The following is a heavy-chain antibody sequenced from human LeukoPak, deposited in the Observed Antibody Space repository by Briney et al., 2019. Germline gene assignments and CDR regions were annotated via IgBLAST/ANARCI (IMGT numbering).Heavy chain of an antibody. J-gene: IGHJ4*02. CDR1: GYTLTELS. Sequence: GASVKVSCKVSGYTLTELSMHWVRQAPGKGLEWMGGFDPEDGETIYAQKFQGRVTVTEDTSTDTAYMELSSLRSEDTAVYYCATDLVAAAGETRVSWGQGTLVTVSS. CDR3: ATDLVAAAGETRVS. D-gene: IGHD6-13*01. V-gene: IGHV1-24*01. CDR2: FDPEDGET.